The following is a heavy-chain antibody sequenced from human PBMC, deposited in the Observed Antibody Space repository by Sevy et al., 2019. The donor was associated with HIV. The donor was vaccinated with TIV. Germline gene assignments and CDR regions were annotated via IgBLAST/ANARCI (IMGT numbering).Heavy chain of an antibody. J-gene: IGHJ4*02. Sequence: ASVKVSCKASGYTFTNYEINWVRQATGQGLEWMGRMNPNSGETGYAPQFHGRVTMTRNTSLKIAYMELSSLTSDDTAVYYCARGEQRPYYYGSGNMGHWGQGTLVTVSS. CDR3: ARGEQRPYYYGSGNMGH. V-gene: IGHV1-8*01. CDR2: MNPNSGET. D-gene: IGHD3-10*01. CDR1: GYTFTNYE.